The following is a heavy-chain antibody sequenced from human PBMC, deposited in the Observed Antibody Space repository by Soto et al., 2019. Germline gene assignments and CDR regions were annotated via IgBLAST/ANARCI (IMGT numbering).Heavy chain of an antibody. CDR3: AGSPYCSSTSCYDGAFDI. CDR2: IIPILGIA. D-gene: IGHD2-2*01. Sequence: QVQLVQSGAEVKKPGSSVKVSCKASGGTFSSYTISWVRQAPGQGLEWMGRIIPILGIANYAQKFEGRVTITADKSTSTAYMELSSLRSEDTAVYYCAGSPYCSSTSCYDGAFDIWGHGTMVTVSS. V-gene: IGHV1-69*02. J-gene: IGHJ3*02. CDR1: GGTFSSYT.